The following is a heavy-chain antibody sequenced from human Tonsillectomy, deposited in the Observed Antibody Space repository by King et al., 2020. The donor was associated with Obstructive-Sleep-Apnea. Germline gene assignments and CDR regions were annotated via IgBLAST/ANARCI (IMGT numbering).Heavy chain of an antibody. CDR1: GYSISNGYY. V-gene: IGHV4-38-2*02. D-gene: IGHD5-18*01. CDR3: ARDGRGYSYGDGGVDY. J-gene: IGHJ4*02. CDR2: IYHSGST. Sequence: QLQESGPGLVKPSETLSLTCTVSGYSISNGYYWGWIRQPPGKGLEWIGSIYHSGSTYYSPSLKSRVTISVDTSKNEFSLKPSSVTAADTAGYYCARDGRGYSYGDGGVDYWGQGTLVTVSS.